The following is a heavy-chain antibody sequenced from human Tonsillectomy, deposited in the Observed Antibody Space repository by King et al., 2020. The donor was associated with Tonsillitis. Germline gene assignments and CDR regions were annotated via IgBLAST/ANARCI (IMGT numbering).Heavy chain of an antibody. CDR2: IYPGDSDT. J-gene: IGHJ3*02. CDR1: GYRFASYW. D-gene: IGHD1-26*01. CDR3: ARRGGTYSDPFDI. V-gene: IGHV5-51*03. Sequence: QLVQSGAEVKKPGESLKISCKGSGYRFASYWIGWVRQMPGKGLEWMGIIYPGDSDTRYSPSFQGQVTISADKAIATASLQWRSLKASDTAIYYCARRGGTYSDPFDIWGQGTVVTVSS.